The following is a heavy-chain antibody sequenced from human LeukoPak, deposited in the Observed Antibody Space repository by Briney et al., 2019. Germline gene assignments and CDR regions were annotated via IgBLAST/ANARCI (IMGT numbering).Heavy chain of an antibody. Sequence: SVKVSCKASGGTFSSYAISWVRQAPGQGLEWMGGIIPIFGTANYAQKFQGRVTITADKSTSTAYMELSSLRSEDTAVYYCARDTSGSYSLYYYYMDVWGKGTTVTVSS. V-gene: IGHV1-69*06. D-gene: IGHD1-26*01. CDR2: IIPIFGTA. CDR1: GGTFSSYA. CDR3: ARDTSGSYSLYYYYMDV. J-gene: IGHJ6*03.